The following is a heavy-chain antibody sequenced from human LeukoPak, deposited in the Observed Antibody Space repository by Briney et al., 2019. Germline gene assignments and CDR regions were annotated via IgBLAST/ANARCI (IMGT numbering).Heavy chain of an antibody. CDR2: INPSGGST. J-gene: IGHJ4*02. D-gene: IGHD4-11*01. CDR1: GYTFTSYY. CDR3: ARVDSNYSFDY. Sequence: ASVTVSCKASGYTFTSYYIHWVRQAPGQGLEWMGIINPSGGSTSYAQKFQGRVTMTRDTSTTTVYMELSSLRSEDPAVYYCARVDSNYSFDYWGQGTLVTVSS. V-gene: IGHV1-46*01.